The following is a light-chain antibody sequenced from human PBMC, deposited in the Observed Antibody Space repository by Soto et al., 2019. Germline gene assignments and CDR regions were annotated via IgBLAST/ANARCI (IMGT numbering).Light chain of an antibody. CDR3: SSYSSRSTFYV. CDR2: EVT. V-gene: IGLV2-14*01. J-gene: IGLJ1*01. Sequence: QSVLTQPASMSGSPGQSITIPCAGTSSDVGDYNHVSWYQQHPGKAPTLMIFEVTNRPSGVSARFSGSKSGNTASLTISGLQAEDEATYFCSSYSSRSTFYVFGTGTKVTVL. CDR1: SSDVGDYNH.